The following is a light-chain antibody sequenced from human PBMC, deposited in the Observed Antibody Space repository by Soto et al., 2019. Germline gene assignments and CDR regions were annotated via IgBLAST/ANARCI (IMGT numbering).Light chain of an antibody. J-gene: IGKJ2*01. Sequence: EIVLTQSPAILSVSPGVRATLSCRAGQSVGSNLAWYQQKVGQPPRLLIYGASTRAIGIPARFSVSGSGTEFTLTISSLQSEDFAVYYCQQYNKWPPYTFGQGTKLEIK. V-gene: IGKV3-15*01. CDR2: GAS. CDR3: QQYNKWPPYT. CDR1: QSVGSN.